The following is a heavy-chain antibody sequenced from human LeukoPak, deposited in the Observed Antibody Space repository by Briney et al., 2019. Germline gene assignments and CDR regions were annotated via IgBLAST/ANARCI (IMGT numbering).Heavy chain of an antibody. CDR2: ISSSGSTI. Sequence: GGSLRLSCAASGFTFSSYAMSWVRQAPGKGLEWVSYISSSGSTIYYADSVKGRFTISRDNAKNSLYLQMNSLRAEDTAVYYCAVMIVVVITSNDAFDIWGQGTMVTVSS. CDR1: GFTFSSYA. D-gene: IGHD3-22*01. CDR3: AVMIVVVITSNDAFDI. J-gene: IGHJ3*02. V-gene: IGHV3-48*03.